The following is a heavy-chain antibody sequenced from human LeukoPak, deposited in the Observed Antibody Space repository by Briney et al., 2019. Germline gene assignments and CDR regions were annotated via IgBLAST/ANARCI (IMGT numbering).Heavy chain of an antibody. CDR1: GYTFTSYY. V-gene: IGHV1-46*01. CDR3: ARPITMIVVVKGHDAFDI. Sequence: ASVKVSCKASGYTFTSYYMHWVRQAPGQGLEWMGIINPSGGSTSYAQKFQGRVTMTRDTSTSTVYMELSSLRSEDTAVYYCARPITMIVVVKGHDAFDIWGQGTMVTVSS. J-gene: IGHJ3*02. CDR2: INPSGGST. D-gene: IGHD3-22*01.